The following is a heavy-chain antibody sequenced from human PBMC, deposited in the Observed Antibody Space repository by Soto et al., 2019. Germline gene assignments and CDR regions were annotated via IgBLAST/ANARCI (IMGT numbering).Heavy chain of an antibody. V-gene: IGHV3-48*01. D-gene: IGHD3-3*01. J-gene: IGHJ6*03. Sequence: GGSLRLSCAASGFTFSSYSMNWVRQAPGKGLEWVSYISSSSSTIYYADSVKGRFTISRDNAKNSLYLQMNSLRAEDTAVYYCARDRGDDFWSGYYIGYMDVWGKGTTVTVSS. CDR1: GFTFSSYS. CDR3: ARDRGDDFWSGYYIGYMDV. CDR2: ISSSSSTI.